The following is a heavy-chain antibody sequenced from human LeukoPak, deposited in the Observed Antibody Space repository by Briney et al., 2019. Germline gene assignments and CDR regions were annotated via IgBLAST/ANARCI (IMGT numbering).Heavy chain of an antibody. CDR2: INHSGST. V-gene: IGHV4-34*01. D-gene: IGHD6-19*01. Sequence: SETLSLNCAVYGGSFSGYYWSWIRQPPGKGLEWIGEINHSGSTNYNQSLKSRVTISVDTSKNQFSLKLNSVTAADTAVYYCACEAVAGTVVSWFDPWGQGTLVTVSS. J-gene: IGHJ5*02. CDR1: GGSFSGYY. CDR3: ACEAVAGTVVSWFDP.